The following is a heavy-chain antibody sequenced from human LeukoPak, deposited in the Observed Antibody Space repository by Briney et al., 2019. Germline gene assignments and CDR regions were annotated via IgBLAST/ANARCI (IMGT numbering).Heavy chain of an antibody. D-gene: IGHD6-13*01. Sequence: SETLSLTCAVHGGSFSGYYWSWIRQPPGKGLEWIGEINHSGSTNYNPSLKSRVTISVDTSKNQFSLKLSSVTAADTAVYYCANAYSSSWYWFDPWGQGTLVTVSS. J-gene: IGHJ5*02. V-gene: IGHV4-34*01. CDR1: GGSFSGYY. CDR3: ANAYSSSWYWFDP. CDR2: INHSGST.